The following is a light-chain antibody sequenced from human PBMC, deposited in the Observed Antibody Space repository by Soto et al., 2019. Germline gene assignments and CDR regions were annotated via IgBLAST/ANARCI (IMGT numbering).Light chain of an antibody. CDR2: GVS. Sequence: EIVLTQSPGTLSLSAGERATLSCRASQSVSSSYLAWYQQKLGQAPRLLIYGVSNRATGIPDRFSGSGSGTDFTLTISRLESEDFAVYYCQQYGTSPRTFGQGTKVEIK. CDR1: QSVSSSY. V-gene: IGKV3-20*01. J-gene: IGKJ1*01. CDR3: QQYGTSPRT.